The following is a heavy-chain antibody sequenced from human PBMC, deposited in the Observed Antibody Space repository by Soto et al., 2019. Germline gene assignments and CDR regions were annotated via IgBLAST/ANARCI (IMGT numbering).Heavy chain of an antibody. CDR1: GFSLSTSGVG. CDR2: IYWDDDK. V-gene: IGHV2-5*02. Sequence: QITLKESGPTLVKPTQTLTLTCTFSGFSLSTSGVGVGWIRQPPGKALEWLALIYWDDDKSYSPSLKSRLTSTNATSKCQVVLAMTNMDPVDTATYYCVHREGRNSSSYYLVWGDWFDPWGQGTLVTVSS. J-gene: IGHJ5*02. D-gene: IGHD6-6*01. CDR3: VHREGRNSSSYYLVWGDWFDP.